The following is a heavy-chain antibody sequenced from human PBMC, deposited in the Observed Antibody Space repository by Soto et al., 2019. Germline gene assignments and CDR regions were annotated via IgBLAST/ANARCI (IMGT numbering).Heavy chain of an antibody. V-gene: IGHV1-69*13. J-gene: IGHJ6*02. CDR1: GDTFSSYA. CDR3: ARDPLSSLAMDV. CDR2: IIPTFGRT. Sequence: SVKVSCKSSGDTFSSYAISWVRQAPGQGLEWMGKIIPTFGRTNYAQKFQGRLTISADDSTSTAYMELSSLVSEDTAVYYCARDPLSSLAMDVWGQGTTVTVYS. D-gene: IGHD3-10*02.